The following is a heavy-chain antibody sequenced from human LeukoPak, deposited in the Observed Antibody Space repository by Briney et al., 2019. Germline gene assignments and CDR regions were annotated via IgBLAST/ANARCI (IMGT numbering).Heavy chain of an antibody. J-gene: IGHJ4*02. CDR1: GFTFSSYA. CDR3: AKDRSHDYGGNYPKPPSYYFDY. CDR2: ISYDGSNK. D-gene: IGHD4-23*01. Sequence: GGPLRLSCAASGFTFSSYAMHWVRQAPGKGLEWVAVISYDGSNKYYADSVKGRFTISRDNSKNTLYLQMNSLRAEDTAVYYCAKDRSHDYGGNYPKPPSYYFDYWGQGTLVTVSS. V-gene: IGHV3-30*04.